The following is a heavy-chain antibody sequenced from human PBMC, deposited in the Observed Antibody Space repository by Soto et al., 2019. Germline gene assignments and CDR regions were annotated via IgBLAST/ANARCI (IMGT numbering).Heavy chain of an antibody. J-gene: IGHJ4*02. D-gene: IGHD4-17*01. CDR3: ATQENLHPTERNDYGDYFSGGMDDY. Sequence: GGSLRLSCAASGFTFSSYAMSWVRQAPGKGLEWVSAISGSGGSTYYADSVKGRFTISRDNSKNTLYLQMNSLRAEDTAVYYCATQENLHPTERNDYGDYFSGGMDDYWGQGTLVTVSS. CDR1: GFTFSSYA. V-gene: IGHV3-23*01. CDR2: ISGSGGST.